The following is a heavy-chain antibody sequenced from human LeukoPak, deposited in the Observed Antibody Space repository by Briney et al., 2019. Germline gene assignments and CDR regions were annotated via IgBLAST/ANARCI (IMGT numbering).Heavy chain of an antibody. CDR3: AREIPWFGDGETAGAFDI. Sequence: GASVKVSCKASGYTFTGYYMHWVRQAPGQGLEWMGWINPNSGGTNYAQKFQGWVTMTRDTSISTAYMELSRLRSDDTAVYYCAREIPWFGDGETAGAFDIWGQGTMVTVSS. D-gene: IGHD3-10*01. CDR1: GYTFTGYY. CDR2: INPNSGGT. V-gene: IGHV1-2*04. J-gene: IGHJ3*02.